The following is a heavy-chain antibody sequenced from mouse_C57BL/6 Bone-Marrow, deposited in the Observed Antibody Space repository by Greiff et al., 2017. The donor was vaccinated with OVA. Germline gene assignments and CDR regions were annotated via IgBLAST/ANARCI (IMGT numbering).Heavy chain of an antibody. D-gene: IGHD1-1*01. CDR1: GFTFSDYG. J-gene: IGHJ1*03. Sequence: EVNVVESGGGLVKPGGSLKLSCAASGFTFSDYGMHWVRQAPEKGLEWVAYISSGSSTIYYADTVKGRFTISRDNAKNTLFLQMTSLRSEDTAMYYGARQDYGSSYDWYFDVWGTGTTVTVSS. V-gene: IGHV5-17*01. CDR3: ARQDYGSSYDWYFDV. CDR2: ISSGSSTI.